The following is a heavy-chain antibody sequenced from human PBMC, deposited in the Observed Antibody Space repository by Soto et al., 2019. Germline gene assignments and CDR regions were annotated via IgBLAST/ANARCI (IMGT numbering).Heavy chain of an antibody. J-gene: IGHJ4*02. D-gene: IGHD5-12*01. CDR3: ARGRDGYNSLDY. V-gene: IGHV4-59*01. CDR2: IYYSGST. CDR1: GGSISSYY. Sequence: ASETLSLTCTVSGGSISSYYWSWIRQPPGKGLEWIGYIYYSGSTNYNPSLKSRVAISVDTSKNQFSLKLSSVTAADTAVYYCARGRDGYNSLDYWGQGTLVTVSS.